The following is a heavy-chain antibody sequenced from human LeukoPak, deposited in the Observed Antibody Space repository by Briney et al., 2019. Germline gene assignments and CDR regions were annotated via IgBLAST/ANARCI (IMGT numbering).Heavy chain of an antibody. J-gene: IGHJ4*02. Sequence: ASVKVSCKASGYTFTSYGISWVRQAPGQGLEWMGWISAYNGNTNYAQKLQGRVTMTTDTSTSIAYMELRSLRSDDTAVYYCARDRRYDYVWGSYRPGWDYWGQGTLVTVSS. D-gene: IGHD3-16*02. CDR3: ARDRRYDYVWGSYRPGWDY. CDR2: ISAYNGNT. CDR1: GYTFTSYG. V-gene: IGHV1-18*04.